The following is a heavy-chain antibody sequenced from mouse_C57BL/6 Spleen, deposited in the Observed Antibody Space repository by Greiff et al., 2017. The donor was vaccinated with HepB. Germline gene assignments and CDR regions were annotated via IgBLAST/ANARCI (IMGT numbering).Heavy chain of an antibody. D-gene: IGHD2-3*01. CDR3: ARGLIYDGYPYAMDY. CDR2: IYPGDGDT. J-gene: IGHJ4*01. CDR1: GYAFSSSW. V-gene: IGHV1-82*01. Sequence: QVQLQQSGPELVKPGASVKISCKASGYAFSSSWMNWVKQRPGKGLEWIGRIYPGDGDTNYNGKFKGKATLTADKSSSTAYMQLSSLTSEDSAVYFWARGLIYDGYPYAMDYWGQGTSVTVSS.